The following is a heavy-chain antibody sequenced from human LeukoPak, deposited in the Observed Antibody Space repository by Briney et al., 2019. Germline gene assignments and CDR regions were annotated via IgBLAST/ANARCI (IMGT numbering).Heavy chain of an antibody. D-gene: IGHD4-17*01. Sequence: ASVKVSCKPSGYTFTDYYLHWVRQAPGQGLQWMGRINHSRVSDYAQKLQSRVTMTRDTSTGTVYMELSWLSSDDTAVYYCARDSEVIHGDFGAFDYWGQGTLVTVSS. J-gene: IGHJ4*02. CDR3: ARDSEVIHGDFGAFDY. CDR1: GYTFTDYY. CDR2: INHSRVS. V-gene: IGHV1-2*06.